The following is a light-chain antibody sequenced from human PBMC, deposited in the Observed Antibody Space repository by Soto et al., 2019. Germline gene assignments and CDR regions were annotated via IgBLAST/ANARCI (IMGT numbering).Light chain of an antibody. CDR3: QQYDDWPET. J-gene: IGKJ1*01. V-gene: IGKV3-15*01. CDR2: GAS. Sequence: EIVMPQSPATLSVSPGERAPLACRASQNVRSNLAWYQQKPGQAPRLLIYGASTRATGIPARFSGRGSGTEFILTISSLQSEEFAVYYCQQYDDWPETVGQGTKVDIK. CDR1: QNVRSN.